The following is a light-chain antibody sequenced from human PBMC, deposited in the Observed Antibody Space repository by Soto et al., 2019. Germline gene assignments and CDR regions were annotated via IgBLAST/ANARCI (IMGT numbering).Light chain of an antibody. CDR1: SSNIGAGYD. J-gene: IGLJ1*01. CDR3: QSYDSSLSGYV. CDR2: GNN. Sequence: QSVLAQPPSVSGAPGQRLSISCSGSSSNIGAGYDVHWYQQVPGRAPKLLIYGNNNRPSGVPDRFSGSKSGTSASLAITGLQAEDEADYYCQSYDSSLSGYVFGTGTKVTVL. V-gene: IGLV1-40*01.